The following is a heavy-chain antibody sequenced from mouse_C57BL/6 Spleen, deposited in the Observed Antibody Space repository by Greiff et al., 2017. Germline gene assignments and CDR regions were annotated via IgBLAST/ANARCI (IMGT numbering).Heavy chain of an antibody. CDR1: GYTFTSYD. CDR2: IYPRDGST. CDR3: AREDYVDGSGFTLFDY. J-gene: IGHJ2*01. Sequence: QVQLQQSGPELVKPGASVKLSCKASGYTFTSYDINWVKQRPGQGLEWIGWIYPRDGSTKYNEKFKGKDTLTVDTSSSTAYMELHSLTSEDSAVYFCAREDYVDGSGFTLFDYWGQGTTLTVSS. V-gene: IGHV1-85*01. D-gene: IGHD1-1*01.